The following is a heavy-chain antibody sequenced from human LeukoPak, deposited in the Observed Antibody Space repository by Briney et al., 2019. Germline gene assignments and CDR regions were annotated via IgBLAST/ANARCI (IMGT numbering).Heavy chain of an antibody. CDR1: GFTLGNHG. D-gene: IGHD2-8*01. J-gene: IGHJ6*03. V-gene: IGHV3-33*01. CDR2: IYSDGVNK. CDR3: ARHRGSVFKGYMDV. Sequence: GGSLRLSCAASGFTLGNHGMHWVRQAPGKGLEWVAIIYSDGVNKYCADSMKGRFTISRDTSKNTLFLEMESLRTEDTAVYYCARHRGSVFKGYMDVWGKGTTVTVSS.